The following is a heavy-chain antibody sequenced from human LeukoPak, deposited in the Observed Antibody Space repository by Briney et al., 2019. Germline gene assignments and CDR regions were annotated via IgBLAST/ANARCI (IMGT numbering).Heavy chain of an antibody. CDR1: GFTFSSYA. V-gene: IGHV3-23*01. CDR3: AQAALRYQLLSSLDY. J-gene: IGHJ4*02. CDR2: ISGSGAST. Sequence: GGSLRLSCAASGFTFSSYAMNWARQAPGKGLEWVSAISGSGASTYYADSVKGRFTISRDNSKNTLYLQVNSLRAEDTAIYYCAQAALRYQLLSSLDYWGQGTLVTVSS. D-gene: IGHD2-2*01.